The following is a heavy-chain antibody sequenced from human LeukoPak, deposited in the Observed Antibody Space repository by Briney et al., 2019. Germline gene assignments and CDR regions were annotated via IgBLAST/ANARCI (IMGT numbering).Heavy chain of an antibody. D-gene: IGHD4-17*01. Sequence: GGSLRLSCAASGFTFSSYGMHWVRQAPGKGLEWVAFIRYDGSNKYYADSVKGRFTISRDNSKNTLYLQMNSLRPEDTAVYYCAKGRKAYDYGDYQWYFDLWGRGTLVTVSS. CDR3: AKGRKAYDYGDYQWYFDL. CDR1: GFTFSSYG. V-gene: IGHV3-30*02. CDR2: IRYDGSNK. J-gene: IGHJ2*01.